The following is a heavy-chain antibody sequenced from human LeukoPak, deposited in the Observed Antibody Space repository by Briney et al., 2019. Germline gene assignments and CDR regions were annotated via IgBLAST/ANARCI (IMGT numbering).Heavy chain of an antibody. CDR3: ARVLRYCSGGNCYSGGLGYMDV. CDR1: GFTFSNYG. D-gene: IGHD2-15*01. V-gene: IGHV3-30*02. J-gene: IGHJ6*03. CDR2: IQNDGTNK. Sequence: GGSLRLSCAASGFTFSNYGVHWVRQAPGKGLEWVAFIQNDGTNKYYADSVKGRFTISRDNSKNSLFLQMNSLRAEDTAVYYCARVLRYCSGGNCYSGGLGYMDVWGKGTTVTISS.